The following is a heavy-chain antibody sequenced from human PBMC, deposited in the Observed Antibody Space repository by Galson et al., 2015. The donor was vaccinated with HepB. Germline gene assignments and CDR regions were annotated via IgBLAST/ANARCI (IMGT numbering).Heavy chain of an antibody. CDR1: GYTFTGYY. CDR2: INPNSGGT. J-gene: IGHJ3*02. CDR3: ARDLQRYRSSRHDAFDI. Sequence: SVKVSCKASGYTFTGYYMHWVRQAPGQGLEWMGWINPNSGGTNYAQKFQGRVTMTRDTSISTAYMELSRLRSDDTAVYYCARDLQRYRSSRHDAFDIWGQGTMVTVSS. V-gene: IGHV1-2*02. D-gene: IGHD6-6*01.